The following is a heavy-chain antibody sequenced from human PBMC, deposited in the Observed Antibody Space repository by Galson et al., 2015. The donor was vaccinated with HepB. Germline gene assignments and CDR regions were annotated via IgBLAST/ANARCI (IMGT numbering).Heavy chain of an antibody. CDR2: IYSGGAT. J-gene: IGHJ4*02. CDR1: GFTVSNTY. V-gene: IGHV3-53*01. Sequence: SLRLSCAASGFTVSNTYMNWVRQAPGKGLEWVSVIYSGGATYYADSVKGRFTISRDNSKNTLYLHANNLRAEDTAVYYCASPFCTGGSCYPLWYWGQGTLVTVSS. D-gene: IGHD2-15*01. CDR3: ASPFCTGGSCYPLWY.